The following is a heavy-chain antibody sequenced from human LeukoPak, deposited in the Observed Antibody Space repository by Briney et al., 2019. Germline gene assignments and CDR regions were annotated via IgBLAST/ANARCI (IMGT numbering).Heavy chain of an antibody. D-gene: IGHD3-22*01. J-gene: IGHJ4*02. CDR1: GFTFSSYA. Sequence: GGFLRLSCAASGFTFSSYAMSWVRQAPGKGLEWVSAISGSGGSTYYADSVKGRFTISRDNSKNTLYLQMNSLRAEDTAVYYCARRPYYYDSSGLLVYFDYWGQGTLVTVSS. CDR3: ARRPYYYDSSGLLVYFDY. CDR2: ISGSGGST. V-gene: IGHV3-23*01.